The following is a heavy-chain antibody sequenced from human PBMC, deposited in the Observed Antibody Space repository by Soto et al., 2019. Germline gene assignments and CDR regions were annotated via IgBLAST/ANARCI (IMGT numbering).Heavy chain of an antibody. CDR1: GGSVSGGSYY. V-gene: IGHV4-61*01. CDR2: FSYTGSP. J-gene: IGHJ6*02. CDR3: AREDFYYGVDV. Sequence: PSETLSLTCTVSGGSVSGGSYYWTWIRQPPGKGLEWIGFFSYTGSPNYNPSLKSRVTISADTSKNQFSLKVGSVTAADTAMYYCAREDFYYGVDVRGQGTPVTVSS.